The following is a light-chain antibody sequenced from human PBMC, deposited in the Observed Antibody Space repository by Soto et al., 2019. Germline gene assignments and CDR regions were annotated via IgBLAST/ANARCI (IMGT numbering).Light chain of an antibody. Sequence: VVTQSPGTLSVSLWERATLSCRASQSVSIHLAWYQQKPGQAPRLLIYDTSTRATGIPARFSGSGSGTEFTLTISSLQSEAFAVYYCQQYSNWPPITFGQGTRLEI. J-gene: IGKJ5*01. CDR3: QQYSNWPPIT. CDR2: DTS. V-gene: IGKV3-15*01. CDR1: QSVSIH.